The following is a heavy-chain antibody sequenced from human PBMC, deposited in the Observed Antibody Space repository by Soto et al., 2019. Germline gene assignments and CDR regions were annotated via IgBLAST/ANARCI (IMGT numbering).Heavy chain of an antibody. V-gene: IGHV1-3*01. CDR2: INAGNGNT. Sequence: QVQLVQSGAEVKKPGASVKVSCKASGYTFTSYAMHWVRQAPGKRPEWMGWINAGNGNTKYSQKFQGRVTTTRATSASTAYMELSSLRSEDTAVYEFARELSCGYSGYAYWSQGTLVTVSS. J-gene: IGHJ4*02. CDR1: GYTFTSYA. D-gene: IGHD5-12*01. CDR3: ARELSCGYSGYAY.